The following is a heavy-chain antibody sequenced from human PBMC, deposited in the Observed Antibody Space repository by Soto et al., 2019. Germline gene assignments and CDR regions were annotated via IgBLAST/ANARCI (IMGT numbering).Heavy chain of an antibody. CDR2: TSYDGGSK. V-gene: IGHV3-30-3*01. Sequence: QVRLVESGGGVVQPGGSLRLSCAASGFRFTDYSMHWVRQAPGKGLEWVALTSYDGGSKEYTASVKGRVTISRDNPNNMMYLEINGLRPEDTAVYYCARVGPHGVHTYYYASDTLNYYFDSWGQGTLVTVSS. CDR3: ARVGPHGVHTYYYASDTLNYYFDS. CDR1: GFRFTDYS. J-gene: IGHJ4*02. D-gene: IGHD3-10*01.